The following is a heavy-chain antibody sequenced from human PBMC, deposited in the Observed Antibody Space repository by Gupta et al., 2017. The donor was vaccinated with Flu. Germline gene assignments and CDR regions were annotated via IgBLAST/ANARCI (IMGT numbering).Heavy chain of an antibody. CDR2: ISYDGSNE. J-gene: IGHJ6*02. V-gene: IGHV3-30*03. D-gene: IGHD5-18*01. Sequence: QVQLVESGGGVVQPGRSLRVSCAASEFTFSSTNMHWVRQAPGKGLEWVALISYDGSNEYYADSVQGRFTISRDNSKSTVYLQMNSLRPEDTAVYYCARGIQLWSGLDVWGQGTTVTVSS. CDR3: ARGIQLWSGLDV. CDR1: EFTFSSTN.